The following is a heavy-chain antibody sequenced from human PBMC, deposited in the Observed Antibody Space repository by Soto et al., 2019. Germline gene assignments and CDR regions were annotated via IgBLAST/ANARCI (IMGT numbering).Heavy chain of an antibody. Sequence: PWGSLRLSCAASGFTFSHYSINFFRHSPVKGLEWVAFVSSTSSYIYYAGSVKGRFTISRDNATNSLYLQMNTLRAEDTAVYYCAKDRGRGSPVSGGLDVWGQGTTVTVSS. D-gene: IGHD3-10*01. CDR2: VSSTSSYI. CDR1: GFTFSHYS. V-gene: IGHV3-21*01. CDR3: AKDRGRGSPVSGGLDV. J-gene: IGHJ6*02.